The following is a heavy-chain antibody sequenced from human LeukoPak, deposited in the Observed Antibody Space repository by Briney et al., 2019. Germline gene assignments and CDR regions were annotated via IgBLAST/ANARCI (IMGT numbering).Heavy chain of an antibody. CDR1: GFTFSSYE. D-gene: IGHD5-18*01. V-gene: IGHV3-48*03. Sequence: GGSLRLSCAASGFTFSSYEMNWVRQAPGKGLEWVSYISSSGSTIYYADSVKGRFTISRDNAKNSLYLQMNSLRAEDTAVYYCARDAGYSYGQYDYWGQGTLVTVSS. CDR2: ISSSGSTI. J-gene: IGHJ4*02. CDR3: ARDAGYSYGQYDY.